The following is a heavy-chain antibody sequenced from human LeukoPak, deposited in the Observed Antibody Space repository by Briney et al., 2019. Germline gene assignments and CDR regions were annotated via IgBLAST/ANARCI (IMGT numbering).Heavy chain of an antibody. CDR3: ANYDTVAGGGFDY. CDR2: ISYDGSNK. J-gene: IGHJ4*02. V-gene: IGHV3-30-3*01. CDR1: GFTFSSYA. Sequence: GSLRLSCAASGFTFSSYAMHWVRQAPGKGLEWVAVISYDGSNKYYADSVKGRFTISRDNSKNTLYLQMNSLRAEDTAVYYCANYDTVAGGGFDYWGQGTLVTVSS. D-gene: IGHD6-19*01.